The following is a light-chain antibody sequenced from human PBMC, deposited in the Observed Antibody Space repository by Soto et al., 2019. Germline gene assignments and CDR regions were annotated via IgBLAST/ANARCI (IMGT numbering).Light chain of an antibody. J-gene: IGKJ1*01. Sequence: EIVMTQSPATLSVSPGERATLSCRASQSINSNLAWYQQKPGQAPRLLIYGASTRATGIPDRFSGSGSGTDFTLTVSRLEPEDFAVYYCQQYGDSPQTFGPGTKVDIK. CDR1: QSINSN. CDR2: GAS. V-gene: IGKV3-15*01. CDR3: QQYGDSPQT.